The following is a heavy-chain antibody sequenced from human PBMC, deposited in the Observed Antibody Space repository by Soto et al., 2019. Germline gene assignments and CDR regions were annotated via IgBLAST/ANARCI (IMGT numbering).Heavy chain of an antibody. CDR1: GVTFRTYG. D-gene: IGHD3-3*01. CDR3: AKSDRGVFGVVMSPALDPLDV. Sequence: QVQLVESGGGVVQLGRSLTLSCVVSGVTFRTYGIHWVRQAPGKGLEWVAVISYDGDYTSYADSVKGRFTISRDNSKNTIYLQLTSLGAEDTALYYCAKSDRGVFGVVMSPALDPLDVWGQGTMVAVSS. V-gene: IGHV3-30*18. J-gene: IGHJ3*01. CDR2: ISYDGDYT.